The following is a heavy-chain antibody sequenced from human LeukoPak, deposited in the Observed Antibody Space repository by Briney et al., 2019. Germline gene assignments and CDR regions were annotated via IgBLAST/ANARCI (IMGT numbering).Heavy chain of an antibody. J-gene: IGHJ5*02. Sequence: SETLSLTCTVSGGSISSYYWSWLRQPAGKGLEWIGRIYTSGSTNYNPSLKSRVTMSVDTSKNQISLRLSSVTAADTAMYYCARVDYNSRGSFYDSGFDPWGRGTLVTVSS. D-gene: IGHD3-22*01. CDR3: ARVDYNSRGSFYDSGFDP. CDR1: GGSISSYY. CDR2: IYTSGST. V-gene: IGHV4-4*07.